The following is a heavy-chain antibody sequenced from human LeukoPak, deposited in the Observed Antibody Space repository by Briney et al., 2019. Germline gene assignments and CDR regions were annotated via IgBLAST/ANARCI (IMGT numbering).Heavy chain of an antibody. D-gene: IGHD3-22*01. V-gene: IGHV3-23*01. CDR2: ISGSGGST. CDR3: AKGLDYDSSGSDY. Sequence: GGSLRLSCAASGFTFSSYAMSWVRQAPGKGLEWDSAISGSGGSTYYADSVKGRFTISRDNSKNTLYLQMNSLRAEDTAVYYCAKGLDYDSSGSDYWGQGTLVTVSS. CDR1: GFTFSSYA. J-gene: IGHJ4*02.